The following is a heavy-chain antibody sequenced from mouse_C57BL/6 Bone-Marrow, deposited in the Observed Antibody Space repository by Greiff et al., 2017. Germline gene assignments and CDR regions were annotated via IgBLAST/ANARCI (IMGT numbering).Heavy chain of an antibody. CDR1: GFTFSNYW. D-gene: IGHD1-1*01. CDR3: TGCSYYGSSYWYFDV. J-gene: IGHJ1*03. Sequence: EVKLEESGGGLVQPGGSMKLSCVASGFTFSNYWMNWVRQSPETGLEWVAQIRLKSDNYATHYAESVKGRFTISRDDSKSSVYLQMNNVRAEDTGIYYCTGCSYYGSSYWYFDVWGTGTTVTVSS. CDR2: IRLKSDNYAT. V-gene: IGHV6-3*01.